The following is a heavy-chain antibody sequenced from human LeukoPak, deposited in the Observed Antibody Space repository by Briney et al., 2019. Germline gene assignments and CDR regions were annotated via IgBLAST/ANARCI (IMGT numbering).Heavy chain of an antibody. CDR3: AKDLEGYHAYMDV. D-gene: IGHD5-18*01. J-gene: IGHJ6*03. CDR1: GFTFSIYA. CDR2: ISGSGGNT. Sequence: PGGSLRLSCAASGFTFSIYAMSWVRHAPGKGLEWVSVISGSGGNTYYADSVKGRFTFSRDNSKNTLYLQMNSLRAEDTAVYYCAKDLEGYHAYMDVWGKGTTVTVSS. V-gene: IGHV3-23*01.